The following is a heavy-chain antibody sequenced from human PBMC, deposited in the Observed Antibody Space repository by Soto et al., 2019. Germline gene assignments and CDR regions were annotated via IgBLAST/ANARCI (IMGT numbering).Heavy chain of an antibody. V-gene: IGHV3-21*06. CDR1: GFTFTNYH. Sequence: EVQLVESGGGLVKAGGSLRLSCAASGFTFTNYHLHWVRQAPGKGLEWVSSISSSSTYIYYADSVKGRFTISRDNAKXXVYLQMDGLTAADTAVYYCTRDGEGAVFSDWYFDLWGRGTLVTVSS. D-gene: IGHD1-26*01. CDR3: TRDGEGAVFSDWYFDL. CDR2: ISSSSTYI. J-gene: IGHJ2*01.